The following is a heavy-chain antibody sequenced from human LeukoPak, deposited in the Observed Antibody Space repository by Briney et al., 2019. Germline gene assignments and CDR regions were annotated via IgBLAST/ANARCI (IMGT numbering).Heavy chain of an antibody. Sequence: GGSLRLSCAASGFTFSDYDMHWLRHATGKGVEWVSAIGTAGDTYYTGSVKGRFTISRENAKNSLYLQMNRLRAGDTAVYYCARVAKERVGGVYYFDYWGQGTLVTVSS. D-gene: IGHD1-1*01. J-gene: IGHJ4*02. CDR1: GFTFSDYD. CDR2: IGTAGDT. V-gene: IGHV3-13*01. CDR3: ARVAKERVGGVYYFDY.